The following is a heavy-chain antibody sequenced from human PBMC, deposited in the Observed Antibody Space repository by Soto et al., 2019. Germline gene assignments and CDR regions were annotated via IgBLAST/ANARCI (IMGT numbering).Heavy chain of an antibody. D-gene: IGHD6-19*01. CDR2: IYYSGST. J-gene: IGHJ6*03. Sequence: QLQLQESGPGLVQPSETLSLTCTVSGGSISSDNYYWGWIRQPPGKGLEWIGSIYYSGSTYYNPSLERRITISLDTSKNHFSLKLRSVPAADTAVYYCARLPVSGHYYYYMDVWGKGTTVTVSS. CDR1: GGSISSDNYY. CDR3: ARLPVSGHYYYYMDV. V-gene: IGHV4-39*01.